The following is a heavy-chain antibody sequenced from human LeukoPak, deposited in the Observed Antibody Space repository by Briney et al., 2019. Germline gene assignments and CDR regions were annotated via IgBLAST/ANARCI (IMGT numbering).Heavy chain of an antibody. CDR3: ARGGDLNYYYYGMDV. D-gene: IGHD7-27*01. V-gene: IGHV3-66*01. Sequence: HPGGSLRLSCAASGFTVSSNYMSWVRQAPGKGLEWVSVIYSGGSTYYADSVKGRFTISRDNSKNTLYLQMNSLRAEDTAVYYCARGGDLNYYYYGMDVWGQGTTVTVSS. CDR1: GFTVSSNY. CDR2: IYSGGST. J-gene: IGHJ6*02.